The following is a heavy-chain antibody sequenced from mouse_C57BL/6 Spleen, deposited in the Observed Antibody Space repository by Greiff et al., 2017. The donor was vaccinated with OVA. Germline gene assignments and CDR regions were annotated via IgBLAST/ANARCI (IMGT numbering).Heavy chain of an antibody. CDR2: ISSGGDYI. CDR3: ARDRGNYLYYAMDY. J-gene: IGHJ4*01. CDR1: GFTFSSYA. V-gene: IGHV5S21*01. D-gene: IGHD2-1*01. Sequence: EVKLVESGEGLVKPGGSLKLSCAASGFTFSSYAMSWVRQTPEKRLEWIAYISSGGDYIYYADTVKGRFTIARDNARNTLYLQMSSLKSEDTAMYYCARDRGNYLYYAMDYWGQVTSVTVSS.